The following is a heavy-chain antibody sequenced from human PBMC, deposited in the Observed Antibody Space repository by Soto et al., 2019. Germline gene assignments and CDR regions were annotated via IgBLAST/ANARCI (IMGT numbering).Heavy chain of an antibody. CDR3: ARTYSGYDNYYFDY. CDR2: IYHSGST. J-gene: IGHJ4*02. Sequence: SETLSLTCAVSGGSISSSNWWSWVRQPPGKGLEWIGEIYHSGSTNYNPSLESRVTISVDKSKNQFSLKLSSVTAADTAVYYCARTYSGYDNYYFDYWGQGTLVTVSS. D-gene: IGHD5-12*01. CDR1: GGSISSSNW. V-gene: IGHV4-4*02.